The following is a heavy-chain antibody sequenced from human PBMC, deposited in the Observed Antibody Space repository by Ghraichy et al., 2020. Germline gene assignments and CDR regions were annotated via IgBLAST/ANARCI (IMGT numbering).Heavy chain of an antibody. CDR1: GFTFSKYG. D-gene: IGHD6-6*01. CDR2: ISVSGDTT. J-gene: IGHJ4*02. V-gene: IGHV3-23*01. CDR3: AKGYSGYSSASDY. Sequence: GGSLRLSCTVSGFTFSKYGMNWVRQAPGKGLEWVSGISVSGDTTYYADSVKGRFTTSRDNSKNTLYVQMSSLRAEDTAVYYCAKGYSGYSSASDYWGQGTLFTVSS.